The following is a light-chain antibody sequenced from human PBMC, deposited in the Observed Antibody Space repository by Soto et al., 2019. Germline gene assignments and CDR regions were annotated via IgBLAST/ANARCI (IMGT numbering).Light chain of an antibody. CDR2: NNN. CDR3: ASWDGTLEGPV. V-gene: IGLV1-44*01. CDR1: SSNIGSNT. Sequence: QSVLTQPTSMSETPGQRVTISCSGSSSNIGSNTANWYQQLPGTAPRLLIYNNNQRPSGVPDRFSGSKSGTSASLAITGLQTGDEAHYYCASWDGTLEGPVFGGGTKVTVL. J-gene: IGLJ3*02.